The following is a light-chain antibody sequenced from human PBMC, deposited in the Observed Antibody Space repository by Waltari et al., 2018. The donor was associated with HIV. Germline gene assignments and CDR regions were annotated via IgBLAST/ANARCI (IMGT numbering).Light chain of an antibody. Sequence: EIVLTQSPATLSLSPGGRATLSCRASQSVGSYLAWYQQKPGQVPRLLIYEASKRATGIPARFSGSGSGTDFTLTISSLEPEDFAFYYCQQRSNWPLTFGGGTKVEIK. V-gene: IGKV3-11*01. CDR2: EAS. J-gene: IGKJ4*01. CDR3: QQRSNWPLT. CDR1: QSVGSY.